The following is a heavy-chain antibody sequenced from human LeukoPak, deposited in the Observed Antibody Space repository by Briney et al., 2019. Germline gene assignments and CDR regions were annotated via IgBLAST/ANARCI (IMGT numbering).Heavy chain of an antibody. D-gene: IGHD5-24*01. CDR2: MKSKTVGGTT. CDR3: AIGRDGHFDY. J-gene: IGHJ4*02. CDR1: GFTFTNAW. Sequence: PGGSLRLSCAASGFTFTNAWMSWVRQAPGKGLEWVGRMKSKTVGGTTDYAAPVKGRFTISRDDSKNTLYLQMNSLRAEDTAVYYCAIGRDGHFDYWGQGTLVTVSS. V-gene: IGHV3-15*01.